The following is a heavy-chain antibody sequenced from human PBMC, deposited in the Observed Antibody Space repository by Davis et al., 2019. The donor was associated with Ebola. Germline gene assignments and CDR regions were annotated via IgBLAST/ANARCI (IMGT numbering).Heavy chain of an antibody. J-gene: IGHJ6*02. Sequence: GGSLRLSCAASGFTFSGSAMHWVRQASGKGLEWVGRIRSKANSYATAYAASVKGRFTISRDDSKNTAYLQMNSLKTEDTAVYYCTSNIDCSGGSCTRQYYYYYGMDVWGQGTTVTVSS. CDR2: IRSKANSYAT. V-gene: IGHV3-73*01. D-gene: IGHD2-15*01. CDR3: TSNIDCSGGSCTRQYYYYYGMDV. CDR1: GFTFSGSA.